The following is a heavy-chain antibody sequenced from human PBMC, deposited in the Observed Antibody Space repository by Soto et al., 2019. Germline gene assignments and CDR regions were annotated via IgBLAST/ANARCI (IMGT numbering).Heavy chain of an antibody. V-gene: IGHV4-38-2*02. CDR1: GYSISSGYY. D-gene: IGHD2-2*01. J-gene: IGHJ4*02. CDR3: ARDYGYCSSSSCRDY. Sequence: SETLSLTCAVSGYSISSGYYWGWIRQPPGKGLEWIGSIFHSGITYYNPSLKSRVGISVDTSKNQFSLKLSSVTAADTAVYYCARDYGYCSSSSCRDYWGQGTLVTVSS. CDR2: IFHSGIT.